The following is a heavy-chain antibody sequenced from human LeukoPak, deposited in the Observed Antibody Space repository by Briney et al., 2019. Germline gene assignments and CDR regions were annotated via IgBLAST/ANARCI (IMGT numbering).Heavy chain of an antibody. Sequence: SETLSLTCTVSGGSISSDDYYWSWIRQPAGKGLEWIGRIYTTGSTNYGASFKSRVTMSIDKSRNQFSRKVTSVTAADTAVYYCARAEYSGSYLFDPWGQGTLVTVSS. J-gene: IGHJ5*02. V-gene: IGHV4-61*02. CDR2: IYTTGST. CDR1: GGSISSDDYY. CDR3: ARAEYSGSYLFDP. D-gene: IGHD1-26*01.